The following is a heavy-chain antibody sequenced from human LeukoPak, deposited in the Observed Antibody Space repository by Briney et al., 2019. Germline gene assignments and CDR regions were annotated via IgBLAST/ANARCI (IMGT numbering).Heavy chain of an antibody. CDR1: GFTFSSYE. Sequence: HSGGSLRLSCAASGFTFSSYEMNWVRQAPGKGLEWVSYISGSGTTIYYADSVKGRFTISRDNAQNSLYLQMNSLRAEDTAAYYCARDSSTVTTDLDYWGQGTLVTVSS. D-gene: IGHD4-17*01. CDR3: ARDSSTVTTDLDY. V-gene: IGHV3-48*03. J-gene: IGHJ4*02. CDR2: ISGSGTTI.